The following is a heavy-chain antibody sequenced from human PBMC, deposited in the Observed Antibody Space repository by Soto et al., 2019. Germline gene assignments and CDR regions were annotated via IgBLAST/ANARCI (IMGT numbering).Heavy chain of an antibody. CDR1: GESISSSSYY. V-gene: IGHV4-39*01. Sequence: SETLSLTCIASGESISSSSYYRGWIRQPPGKGLEWIGSIYYSGRTYYNPSFKSRVTISIDTSKNQFSLKLSSVTATDTAVYYCARQRTTVVTQAYFDHWGQGALVTVSS. CDR3: ARQRTTVVTQAYFDH. D-gene: IGHD2-21*02. CDR2: IYYSGRT. J-gene: IGHJ4*02.